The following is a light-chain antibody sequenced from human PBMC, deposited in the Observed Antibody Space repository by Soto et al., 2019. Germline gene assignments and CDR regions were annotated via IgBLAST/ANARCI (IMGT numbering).Light chain of an antibody. CDR2: GAS. J-gene: IGKJ2*02. CDR3: QQYNNLLPCT. Sequence: EIVMTQSPATLSVSPGERATLSCRASQSVSSNLAWYQQKPGQAPRLLIYGASTRATGIPARFSGSGSGTEFTLTISSLQSEDFAVYYCQQYNNLLPCTFGQGTKLEIK. V-gene: IGKV3-15*01. CDR1: QSVSSN.